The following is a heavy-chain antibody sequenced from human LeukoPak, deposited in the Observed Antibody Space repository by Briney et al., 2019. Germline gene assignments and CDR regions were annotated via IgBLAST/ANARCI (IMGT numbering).Heavy chain of an antibody. CDR2: IWYAGSNK. CDR3: ARAGEATTVPFDY. CDR1: GFAFSHHG. D-gene: IGHD4-17*01. V-gene: IGHV3-33*01. J-gene: IGHJ4*02. Sequence: GGSLRLSCAASGFAFSHHGMDWVRQAPDKGLEWVAVIWYAGSNKYYADSLKGRFTVSRDNSKNTLYLQMNILRAEDTAVYLWARAGEATTVPFDYWGQGTLVTVSS.